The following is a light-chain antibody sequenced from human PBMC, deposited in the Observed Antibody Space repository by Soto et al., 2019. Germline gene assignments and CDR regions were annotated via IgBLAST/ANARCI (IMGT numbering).Light chain of an antibody. CDR1: ESISSW. CDR3: QQYSLFSLT. CDR2: KAS. Sequence: DIQMTQFPSTLSASVGERVTITCRASESISSWLAWYQQKPGKAPKILIYKASSLESGVPSRFTGSGSRTEFTITISSLQPDDFSTYYCQQYSLFSLTFGGGTKLENK. V-gene: IGKV1-5*03. J-gene: IGKJ4*01.